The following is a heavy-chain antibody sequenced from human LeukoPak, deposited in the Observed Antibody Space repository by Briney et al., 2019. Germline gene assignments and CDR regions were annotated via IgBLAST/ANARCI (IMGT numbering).Heavy chain of an antibody. Sequence: ASVKVSCKASGQSLTGYFIHWVRQAPGQGLEWVGRIDPNTGDTIYARNFQGRVTVTSATSISTAYMELSRLTSDDTAVYFCARLGLHGSGTYYFFDYWGQGTLVTVSS. J-gene: IGHJ4*02. V-gene: IGHV1-2*06. CDR1: GQSLTGYF. CDR2: IDPNTGDT. CDR3: ARLGLHGSGTYYFFDY. D-gene: IGHD3-10*01.